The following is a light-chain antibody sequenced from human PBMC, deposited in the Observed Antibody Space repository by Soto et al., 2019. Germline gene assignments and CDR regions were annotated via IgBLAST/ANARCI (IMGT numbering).Light chain of an antibody. V-gene: IGKV3-20*01. J-gene: IGKJ4*01. CDR2: GAS. Sequence: PGERVTLSCRASQSVSSSYLAWYQQKPGQAPRLLIYGASSRATGIPDRFSGSGSGTDFTLTISRLEPEDFAVYYCQQYGSSPRTFGGGTKVEIK. CDR3: QQYGSSPRT. CDR1: QSVSSSY.